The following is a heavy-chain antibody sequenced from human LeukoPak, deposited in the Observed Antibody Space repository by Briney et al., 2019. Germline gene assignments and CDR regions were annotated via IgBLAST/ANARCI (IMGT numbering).Heavy chain of an antibody. J-gene: IGHJ4*02. D-gene: IGHD6-19*01. CDR3: ARQSTRYSSGWFFDY. CDR2: IYYSGGT. V-gene: IGHV4-39*01. Sequence: SETLSLTCTVSGGSIGSTSYYWGWIRQPPGKGLEWIGSIYYSGGTYYDPSLRSRVTISVDTSKNKFSLKLNSVTAADTAVYYCARQSTRYSSGWFFDYWGQGTLVTVSS. CDR1: GGSIGSTSYY.